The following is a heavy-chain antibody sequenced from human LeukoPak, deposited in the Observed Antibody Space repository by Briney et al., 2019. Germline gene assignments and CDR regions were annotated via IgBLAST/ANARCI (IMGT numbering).Heavy chain of an antibody. CDR2: ISADNGNT. CDR3: ARDPTMIAYYYYMDV. D-gene: IGHD3-22*01. CDR1: GYTFTSYG. V-gene: IGHV1-18*01. J-gene: IGHJ6*03. Sequence: ASVKVSCKASGYTFTSYGISWVRQVPGQGLEGMGWISADNGNTDYAQRFQGRVTMTTDTSTSTAYMELSRLRSDDTAVYYCARDPTMIAYYYYMDVWGKGTTVTVSS.